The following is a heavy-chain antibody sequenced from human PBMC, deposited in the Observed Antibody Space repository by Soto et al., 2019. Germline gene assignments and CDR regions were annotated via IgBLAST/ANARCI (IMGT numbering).Heavy chain of an antibody. CDR2: IKSKTDGGTT. J-gene: IGHJ4*02. V-gene: IGHV3-15*07. CDR3: ATWANGYSSSWQYYFDY. CDR1: GFTFSNAW. D-gene: IGHD6-13*01. Sequence: GGSLRLSCAASGFTFSNAWMNWVRQAPGKGLEWVGRIKSKTDGGTTDYAAPVKGRFTISRDDSKNTLYLQMNSLKTEDTAVYYCATWANGYSSSWQYYFDYWGQGTLVTVSS.